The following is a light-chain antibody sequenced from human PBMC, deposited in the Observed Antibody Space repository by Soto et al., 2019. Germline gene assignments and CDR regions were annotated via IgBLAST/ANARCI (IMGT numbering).Light chain of an antibody. CDR1: NIGSKS. CDR3: QVWDSSSDHVV. Sequence: SYELTQPPSVSVAPGKTARITCGGNNIGSKSVHWYQQKPGQAPVLVIYLDSDRPSGIPERFSGSNSANTATLTISRVEAGDEADYYCQVWDSSSDHVVFGGGTKFTVL. CDR2: LDS. V-gene: IGLV3-21*04. J-gene: IGLJ2*01.